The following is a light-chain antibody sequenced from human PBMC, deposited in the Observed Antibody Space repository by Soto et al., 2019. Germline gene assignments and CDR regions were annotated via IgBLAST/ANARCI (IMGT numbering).Light chain of an antibody. CDR2: DAS. CDR1: HSVSSN. CDR3: QQYGSSPGLFT. Sequence: EIVMTQSPATLSVSPGERATLSCRASHSVSSNLAWYQQKPGQAPRLLIYDASSRATGIPDRFSGSGSGTDFTLTISRLEPEDFAVYYCQQYGSSPGLFTFGPGTKVDIK. V-gene: IGKV3-20*01. J-gene: IGKJ3*01.